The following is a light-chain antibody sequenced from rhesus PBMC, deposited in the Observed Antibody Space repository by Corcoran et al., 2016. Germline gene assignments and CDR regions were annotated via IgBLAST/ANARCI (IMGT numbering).Light chain of an antibody. V-gene: IGKV2-65*01. CDR3: GQGTNIPYS. J-gene: IGKJ2*01. Sequence: DVVMTQSPLSLPIPPGQPASISCRSSQSLVQSNGNTYLSWYQQNPSQPPRCLIYEVSNREFGVLYRFSGSGAGTDFTLERSRVEAEDVGVYYCGQGTNIPYSFGQGTKVEIK. CDR2: EVS. CDR1: QSLVQSNGNTY.